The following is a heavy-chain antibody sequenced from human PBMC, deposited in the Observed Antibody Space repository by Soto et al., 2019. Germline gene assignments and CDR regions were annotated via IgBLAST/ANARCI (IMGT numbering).Heavy chain of an antibody. D-gene: IGHD2-15*01. CDR2: VSGSGDSA. V-gene: IGHV3-23*01. J-gene: IGHJ4*02. Sequence: GGSLRLSCGASGFTFSNYAMNWVRQAPGKGLEWVSGVSGSGDSANYAASVRGRFTISRDNSKNTLFLHMSSLRAEDTAVYYCAKDLWTRWSRYIDYWGQGTLVTVSS. CDR1: GFTFSNYA. CDR3: AKDLWTRWSRYIDY.